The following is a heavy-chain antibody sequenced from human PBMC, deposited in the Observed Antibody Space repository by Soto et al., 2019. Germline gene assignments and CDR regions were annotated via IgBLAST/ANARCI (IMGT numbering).Heavy chain of an antibody. CDR2: IVVGSGNT. J-gene: IGHJ5*02. Sequence: QIQRVQFGPEVKKPGTPVKVSCKASGFTFSSSGIHWVRQARGQRLEWIGWIVVGSGNTNYAQKFQERVTITRDVSTNTALMELTRLRSEDTAVYSCAADLASTDPDTWCEPWGQGSLVTVSS. CDR1: GFTFSSSG. D-gene: IGHD1-1*01. CDR3: AADLASTDPDTWCEP. V-gene: IGHV1-58*02.